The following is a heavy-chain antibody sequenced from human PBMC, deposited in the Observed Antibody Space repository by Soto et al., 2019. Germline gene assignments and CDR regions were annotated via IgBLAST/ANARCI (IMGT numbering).Heavy chain of an antibody. J-gene: IGHJ5*02. CDR2: IWYDGSNK. CDR1: GFTFSSYG. CDR3: ARDALGEYCSSTSCYGGWFDP. V-gene: IGHV3-33*01. D-gene: IGHD2-2*01. Sequence: QVQLVESGGGVVQPGRSLRLSCAASGFTFSSYGMHWVRQAPGKGLEWVAVIWYDGSNKYYADSVKGRFTISRDNSKNTLYLQINSLRAEDTAVYYCARDALGEYCSSTSCYGGWFDPWGQGTLVTVSS.